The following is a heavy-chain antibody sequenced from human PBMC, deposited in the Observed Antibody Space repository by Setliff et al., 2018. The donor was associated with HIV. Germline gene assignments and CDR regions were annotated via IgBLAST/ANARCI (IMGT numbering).Heavy chain of an antibody. Sequence: SETLSLTCTVSGGSISSSSYYWGWIRQPPGKGLEWIGSIYYSGSTYYNPSLKSRVTISVDTSKNQFSLKLSSVTAADTAVYYCARLRTMRRPGNYYYGMDVWGQGTTVTVS. V-gene: IGHV4-39*01. D-gene: IGHD3-22*01. CDR1: GGSISSSSYY. CDR2: IYYSGST. CDR3: ARLRTMRRPGNYYYGMDV. J-gene: IGHJ6*02.